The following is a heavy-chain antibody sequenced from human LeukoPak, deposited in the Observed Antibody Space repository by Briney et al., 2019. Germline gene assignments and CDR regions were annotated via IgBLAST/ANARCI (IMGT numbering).Heavy chain of an antibody. Sequence: ASVKVSCKASGYTFTSYGISWVRQAPGQGLEWMAGISAYNGNTNYAQKLQGRVTMTTDTSTSTAYMELRSLRSDDTAVYYCARDFAEGYYTWFDPWGQGTLVTVSS. J-gene: IGHJ5*02. CDR2: ISAYNGNT. CDR1: GYTFTSYG. D-gene: IGHD3-3*01. CDR3: ARDFAEGYYTWFDP. V-gene: IGHV1-18*01.